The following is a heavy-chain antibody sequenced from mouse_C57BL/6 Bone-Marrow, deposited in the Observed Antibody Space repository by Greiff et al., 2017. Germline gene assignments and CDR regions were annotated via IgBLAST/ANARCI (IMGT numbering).Heavy chain of an antibody. CDR1: GFNTKDYY. Sequence: VQLQQSGAELVRPGASVKLSCTASGFNTKDYYMHWVKQRPEQGLEWIGRIDPEDGDTEYAPKFQGKATMTAETSSNTAYLQLSSLTSEDTAVYYCTIDGYWTWFAYWGQGTLVTVSA. D-gene: IGHD2-3*01. J-gene: IGHJ3*01. CDR2: IDPEDGDT. V-gene: IGHV14-1*01. CDR3: TIDGYWTWFAY.